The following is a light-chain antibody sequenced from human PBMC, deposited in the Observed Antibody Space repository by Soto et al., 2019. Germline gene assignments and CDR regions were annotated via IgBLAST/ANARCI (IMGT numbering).Light chain of an antibody. J-gene: IGLJ2*01. CDR2: SNN. CDR1: SSNIGSNT. Sequence: QSVLTQPPSASGTPGQRVTISCSGSSSNIGSNTVNWYQQLPGTAPKLVIYSNNQRPSGVPDRFSGSKSGTSASLAISGRQSEEEADYYCVAWDDSLNGYVVFGGGTKLTV. V-gene: IGLV1-44*01. CDR3: VAWDDSLNGYVV.